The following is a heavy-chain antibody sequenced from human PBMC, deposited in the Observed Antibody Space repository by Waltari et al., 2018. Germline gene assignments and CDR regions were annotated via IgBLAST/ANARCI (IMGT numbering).Heavy chain of an antibody. Sequence: QVQLVQSGSELKKPGASVKVSCKASGYTFTSYAMNWVRQAPGQGLEWMGWINTNTGNPTYAQGFTGRFVFSLDTSVSTAYLQSSSLKAEDTAVYYWARDIPITSMIVVVTDAFDIWGQGTMVTVSS. CDR3: ARDIPITSMIVVVTDAFDI. V-gene: IGHV7-4-1*02. CDR1: GYTFTSYA. D-gene: IGHD3-22*01. CDR2: INTNTGNP. J-gene: IGHJ3*02.